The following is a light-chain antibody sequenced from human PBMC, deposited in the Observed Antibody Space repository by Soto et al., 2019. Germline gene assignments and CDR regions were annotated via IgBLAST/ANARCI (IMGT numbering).Light chain of an antibody. J-gene: IGLJ1*01. CDR1: SSDVGSYNR. Sequence: QSALTQPPSVSGSPGQSVTISCTGTSSDVGSYNRVSWYQQPPGTAPKLMIYEVSNRPSGVPDRFSGSKSGNTASLTISGLQAEDVADYYCSSYTSSSTFVFGTGTKVTVL. CDR3: SSYTSSSTFV. CDR2: EVS. V-gene: IGLV2-18*02.